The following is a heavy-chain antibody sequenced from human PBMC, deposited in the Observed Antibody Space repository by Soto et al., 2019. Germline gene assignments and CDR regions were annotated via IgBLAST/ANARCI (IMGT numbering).Heavy chain of an antibody. CDR1: GGSISSGGYY. CDR3: ARGRSDTMVRGEKQGDAPNWFDP. CDR2: IYYSGST. V-gene: IGHV4-31*03. J-gene: IGHJ5*02. Sequence: TSETLSLTCTVSGGSISSGGYYWSWIRQHPGKGLEWIGYIYYSGSTYYNPSLKSRVTISVDTSKNQFSLKLSSVTAADTAVYYCARGRSDTMVRGEKQGDAPNWFDPWGQGTLVTVSS. D-gene: IGHD3-10*01.